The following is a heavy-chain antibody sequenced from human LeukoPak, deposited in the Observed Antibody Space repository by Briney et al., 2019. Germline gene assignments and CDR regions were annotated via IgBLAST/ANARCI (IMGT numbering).Heavy chain of an antibody. D-gene: IGHD4-23*01. CDR2: ISWNSGSI. CDR3: AKDEYGGNSHLGGMDV. Sequence: GRSLRLSCAASGFTFDDYAMHWVRHAPGKGLEWVSGISWNSGSIGYADSVKGRFTISRDNAKNSLYLQMNSLRAEDTALYYCAKDEYGGNSHLGGMDVWGQGTTVTVSS. CDR1: GFTFDDYA. J-gene: IGHJ6*02. V-gene: IGHV3-9*01.